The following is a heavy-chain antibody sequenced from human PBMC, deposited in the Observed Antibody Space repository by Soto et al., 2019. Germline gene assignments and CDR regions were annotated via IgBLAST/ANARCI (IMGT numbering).Heavy chain of an antibody. V-gene: IGHV4-30-2*01. CDR1: GGSISSGGFS. Sequence: QLQLQESGSGLVRPSQTLSLTCAVSGGSISSGGFSWSWIRQPPGKGLESIGYIYHSGSTYYIPSLKSRVTISVDRSKNKFSLKLSSVTAADTAVYYCAGGIAARRLGYWGQGTLVTVSS. CDR2: IYHSGST. CDR3: AGGIAARRLGY. D-gene: IGHD6-6*01. J-gene: IGHJ4*02.